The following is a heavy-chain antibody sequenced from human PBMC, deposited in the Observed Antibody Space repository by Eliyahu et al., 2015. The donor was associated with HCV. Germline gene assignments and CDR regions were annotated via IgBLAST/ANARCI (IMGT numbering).Heavy chain of an antibody. CDR3: ARHSPFRSIAAAGPQYYYYMDV. CDR1: GGXXSSXXHX. CDR2: IYYSGST. J-gene: IGHJ6*03. Sequence: QLQLQESGPGLVKPSETLSLXCTVSGGXXSSXXHXWGWIRQXPGKGLEWIGNIYYSGSTYFXPSLKSRVTISVDTSKNQFSLKLSSVTAADTAVYYCARHSPFRSIAAAGPQYYYYMDVWGNGTTVTVSS. V-gene: IGHV4-39*01. D-gene: IGHD6-13*01.